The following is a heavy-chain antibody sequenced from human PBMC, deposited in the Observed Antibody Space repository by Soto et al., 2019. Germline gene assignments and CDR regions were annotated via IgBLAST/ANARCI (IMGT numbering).Heavy chain of an antibody. J-gene: IGHJ4*02. V-gene: IGHV3-66*01. Sequence: EVHLVESGGTLVQPGGSLRLSCAASDLTVSSNYMSWVRQAPGKGLEWVSIIYSGGDTYYAVSVRGRFIISRDNFKNILYLQMNRLRAEDTAVYYCARVGTCSSTWTPFDFWGQGTLVTVSS. CDR1: DLTVSSNY. CDR3: ARVGTCSSTWTPFDF. D-gene: IGHD6-13*01. CDR2: IYSGGDT.